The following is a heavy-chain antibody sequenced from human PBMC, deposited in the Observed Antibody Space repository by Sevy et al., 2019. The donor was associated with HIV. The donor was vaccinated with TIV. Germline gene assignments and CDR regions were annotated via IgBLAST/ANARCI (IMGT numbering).Heavy chain of an antibody. Sequence: GESLKISCAASGFTFSSYAMHWVRQAPGKGLEWVSVISYDGSNKYYADSVKGRFTISRDNSKNTLYLQMNSLRAEDTAVYYCAAGLRYSSSWYNIYWGQGTLVTVSS. J-gene: IGHJ4*02. D-gene: IGHD6-13*01. CDR1: GFTFSSYA. CDR3: AAGLRYSSSWYNIY. V-gene: IGHV3-30-3*01. CDR2: ISYDGSNK.